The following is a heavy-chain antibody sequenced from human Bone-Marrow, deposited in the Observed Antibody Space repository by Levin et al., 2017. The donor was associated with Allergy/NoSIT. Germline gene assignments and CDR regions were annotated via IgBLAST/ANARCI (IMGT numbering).Heavy chain of an antibody. CDR1: GFTFDDYA. Sequence: GGSLRLSCAASGFTFDDYAMHWVRQAPGKGLEWVSLISWDGGSTYYADSVKGRFTISRDNSKNSLYLQMNSLRAEDTDLYYCAKDQRRDPIVPAAIYYYYYGMDVWGQGTTVTVS. D-gene: IGHD2-2*01. J-gene: IGHJ6*02. CDR3: AKDQRRDPIVPAAIYYYYYGMDV. V-gene: IGHV3-43D*03. CDR2: ISWDGGST.